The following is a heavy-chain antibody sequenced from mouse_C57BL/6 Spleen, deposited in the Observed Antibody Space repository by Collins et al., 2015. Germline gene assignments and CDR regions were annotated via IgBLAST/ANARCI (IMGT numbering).Heavy chain of an antibody. D-gene: IGHD3-2*02. CDR2: IDPSDSET. J-gene: IGHJ4*01. Sequence: VQLQRPGAELVRPGSSVKLSCKASGYTFISYWMHWVKQRPIQGLEWIGNIDPSDSETHYNQKFKDKATLTVDKSSSTAYMQLSSLTSEDSAVYYCARSRTAQAGMDYWGQGTSVTVSS. CDR3: ARSRTAQAGMDY. V-gene: IGHV1-52*01. CDR1: GYTFISYW.